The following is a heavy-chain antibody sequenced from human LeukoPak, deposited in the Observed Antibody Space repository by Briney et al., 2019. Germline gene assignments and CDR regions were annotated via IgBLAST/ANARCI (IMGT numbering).Heavy chain of an antibody. CDR3: ARRFGYSYGLIDY. J-gene: IGHJ4*02. V-gene: IGHV4-34*01. D-gene: IGHD5-18*01. CDR2: INHSGST. CDR1: GGSFSGYY. Sequence: SGTLSLTCAVYGGSFSGYYWSWIRQPPGKGLEWIGEINHSGSTNYNPSLKSRVTISVDTSKNQFSLKLSSVTAADTAVYYCARRFGYSYGLIDYWGQGTLVTVSS.